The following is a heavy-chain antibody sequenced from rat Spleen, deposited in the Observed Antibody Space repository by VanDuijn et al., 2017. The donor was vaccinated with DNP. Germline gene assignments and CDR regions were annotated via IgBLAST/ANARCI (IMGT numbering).Heavy chain of an antibody. J-gene: IGHJ4*01. Sequence: EVQLQESGPGLVKPSQSLSLTCSVTSYSITSNYWGWIRKFPGNKMEWIGHISYSGITSYNPSLKSRISITRNTSKNQFFLQLNSVTPEDTATYYCARHRTIMPYYYAMDAWGQGASVTVSS. CDR3: ARHRTIMPYYYAMDA. D-gene: IGHD1-5*01. CDR2: ISYSGIT. CDR1: SYSITSNY. V-gene: IGHV3-1*01.